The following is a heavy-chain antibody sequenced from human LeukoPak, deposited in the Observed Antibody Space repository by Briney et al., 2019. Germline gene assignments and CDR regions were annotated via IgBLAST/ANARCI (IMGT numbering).Heavy chain of an antibody. CDR1: GGTFSSYA. J-gene: IGHJ3*02. D-gene: IGHD3-16*01. CDR3: ARDLDYVWGRPIIDAFDI. V-gene: IGHV1-69*04. Sequence: SVKVSCKASGGTFSSYAISWVRQAPGQGLEWMGRIIPILGIANYAQKFQGRVTITADKSTSTAYMELSSLRSEDTAVYYCARDLDYVWGRPIIDAFDIWGQGTMVTVSS. CDR2: IIPILGIA.